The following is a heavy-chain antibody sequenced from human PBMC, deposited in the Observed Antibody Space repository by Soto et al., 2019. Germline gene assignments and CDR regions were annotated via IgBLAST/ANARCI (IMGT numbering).Heavy chain of an antibody. CDR1: GCSISSSNW. Sequence: SETLSLTCAVSGCSISSSNWWSWVRQPPGKGLEWIGEIYHSGSTNYNPSLKSRVTISVDKSKNQFSLKLSSVTAADTAVYYCARYCSGGSCFDNAFDIWGQGTMVTVSS. V-gene: IGHV4-4*02. D-gene: IGHD2-15*01. CDR2: IYHSGST. J-gene: IGHJ3*02. CDR3: ARYCSGGSCFDNAFDI.